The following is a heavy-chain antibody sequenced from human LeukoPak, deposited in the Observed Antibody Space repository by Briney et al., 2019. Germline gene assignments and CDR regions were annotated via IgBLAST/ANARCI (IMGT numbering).Heavy chain of an antibody. V-gene: IGHV2-70*17. CDR1: GFSRNTAEMC. D-gene: IGHD1-26*01. CDR3: AHMRRDAGISHSFDY. J-gene: IGHJ4*02. CDR2: IAWDNEK. Sequence: SGPALVEPTQILTLTCTFSGFSRNTAEMCVGWIRQPPGKTREWLARIAWDNEKFYNTPLKSRLTIFKDSSKNLVVLTLTNVDPVDTATYYCAHMRRDAGISHSFDYWGRGTLVTVSA.